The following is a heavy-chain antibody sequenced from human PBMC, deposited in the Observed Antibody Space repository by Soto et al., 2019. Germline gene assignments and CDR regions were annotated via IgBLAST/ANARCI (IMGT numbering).Heavy chain of an antibody. CDR1: GASISSYY. Sequence: PSESLSLTCTVSGASISSYYCSWVRQPPGKGLEWIGYIYYRGGTNNNPSLETRATLSVDTSKNQFSLKLSSVTAADTAVYYGARTSRMYSSGSYPPRPGTYFDYWGQGTLVTVSS. CDR2: IYYRGGT. V-gene: IGHV4-59*01. CDR3: ARTSRMYSSGSYPPRPGTYFDY. J-gene: IGHJ4*02. D-gene: IGHD6-19*01.